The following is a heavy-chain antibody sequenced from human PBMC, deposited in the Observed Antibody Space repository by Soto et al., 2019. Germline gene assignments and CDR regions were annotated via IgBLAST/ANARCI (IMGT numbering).Heavy chain of an antibody. CDR3: ARPAATVIFYSGMDV. CDR2: ISFDGSNE. V-gene: IGHV3-30-3*01. J-gene: IGHJ6*02. D-gene: IGHD4-17*01. Sequence: PGGSLRLSCAASGFTFSDYAMHWVRQAPGKGLEWVAIISFDGSNEHYADSVQGRVTISRDNSENTLYLQMNSLRADDTAVYYCARPAATVIFYSGMDVWGQGTTVTVSS. CDR1: GFTFSDYA.